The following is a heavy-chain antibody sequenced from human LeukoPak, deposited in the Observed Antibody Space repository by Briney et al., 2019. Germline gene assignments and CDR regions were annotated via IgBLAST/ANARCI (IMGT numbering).Heavy chain of an antibody. J-gene: IGHJ4*02. D-gene: IGHD5-24*01. CDR3: ARGRRDGYNLEYFDK. CDR1: GASINSDTYY. V-gene: IGHV4-39*01. CDR2: FYYSGST. Sequence: SETLSLTCTVSGASINSDTYYWGWIRQPPGKGLQWIGSFYYSGSTYYNPSLKSRVTIYVDTSKNQFSLKLSSVTAADTAVYYCARGRRDGYNLEYFDKWGQGTLVTVSS.